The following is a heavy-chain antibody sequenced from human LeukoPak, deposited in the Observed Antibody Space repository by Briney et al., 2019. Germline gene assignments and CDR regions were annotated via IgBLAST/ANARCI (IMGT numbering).Heavy chain of an antibody. CDR3: SREVTIFGGVTRARFDP. CDR2: IYTSGST. V-gene: IGHV4-61*02. J-gene: IGHJ5*02. D-gene: IGHD3-3*01. Sequence: SETLSLTCTVSGGSISSGSYYWSWIRQPAGKGLEWIGRIYTSGSTNYNPSLKSRVTISVDTSKNQFPLKLSFVTAADTAAYVCSREVTIFGGVTRARFDPWGQGTLVTVSS. CDR1: GGSISSGSYY.